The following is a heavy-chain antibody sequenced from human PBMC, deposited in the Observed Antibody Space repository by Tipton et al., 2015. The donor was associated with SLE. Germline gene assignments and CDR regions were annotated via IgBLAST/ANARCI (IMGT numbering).Heavy chain of an antibody. CDR3: ATYKWLDP. CDR2: ISSSSSYI. V-gene: IGHV3-21*01. CDR1: GFTFSSYS. Sequence: SLRLSCAASGFTFSSYSMNWVRQAPGKGLEWVSSISSSSSYIYYADSVKGRFTISRDNAKNSLYLQMNSLTVADTALYYCATYKWLDPWDQGSLVTVSS. J-gene: IGHJ5*02.